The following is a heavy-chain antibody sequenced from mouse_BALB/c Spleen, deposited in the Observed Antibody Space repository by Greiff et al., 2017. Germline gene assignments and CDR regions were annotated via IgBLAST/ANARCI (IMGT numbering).Heavy chain of an antibody. Sequence: EVHLVESGGGLVKPGGSLKLSCAASGFTFSSFGMHWVRQAREKGLEWVAYISSGSSTIYYADTVKGRFTISRDNPKNTLFLQMTSLRSEDTAMYYCASGNYVWFAYWGQGTLVTVSA. CDR3: ASGNYVWFAY. CDR1: GFTFSSFG. V-gene: IGHV5-17*02. J-gene: IGHJ3*01. D-gene: IGHD2-1*01. CDR2: ISSGSSTI.